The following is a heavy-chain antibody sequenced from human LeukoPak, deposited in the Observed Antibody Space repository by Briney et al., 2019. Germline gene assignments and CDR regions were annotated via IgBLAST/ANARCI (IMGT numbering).Heavy chain of an antibody. Sequence: GRSLRLSCAASGFTFSSYGMHWIRRAPGKGLEWVAVIWYDGSNKYYADSVKGRFTIARDNSKNTLYLQMNSLRPEDTAVYYCARDLTMDHLDYWGQGTLVTVSS. J-gene: IGHJ4*02. CDR2: IWYDGSNK. V-gene: IGHV3-30*19. CDR3: ARDLTMDHLDY. D-gene: IGHD3-10*01. CDR1: GFTFSSYG.